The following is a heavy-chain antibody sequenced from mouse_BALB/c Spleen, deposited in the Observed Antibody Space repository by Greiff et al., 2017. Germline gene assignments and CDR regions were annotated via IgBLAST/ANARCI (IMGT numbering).Heavy chain of an antibody. CDR3: ARDRYEAMDY. CDR2: ISYSGST. Sequence: EVKLVESGPGLVKPSQSLSLTCTVTGYSITSDYAWNWIRQFPGNKLEWMGYISYSGSTSYNPSLKSRISITRDTSKNQFFLQLNSVTTEDTATYYCARDRYEAMDYWGQGTSVTVSS. D-gene: IGHD2-14*01. J-gene: IGHJ4*01. V-gene: IGHV3-2*02. CDR1: GYSITSDYA.